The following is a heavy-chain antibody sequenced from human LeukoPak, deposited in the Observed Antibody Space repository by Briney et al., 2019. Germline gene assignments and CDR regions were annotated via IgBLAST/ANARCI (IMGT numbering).Heavy chain of an antibody. Sequence: SEALSLTCTVSGGSISCYYWSWIRQPPGKGLEWIGYIYYSGSTNYNPSLKSRVTISVDTSKNQFSLKLSSVTAADTAIYYCARSYIAASGRDAFDIWGQGTMVTVSS. V-gene: IGHV4-59*01. CDR3: ARSYIAASGRDAFDI. J-gene: IGHJ3*02. CDR1: GGSISCYY. D-gene: IGHD6-13*01. CDR2: IYYSGST.